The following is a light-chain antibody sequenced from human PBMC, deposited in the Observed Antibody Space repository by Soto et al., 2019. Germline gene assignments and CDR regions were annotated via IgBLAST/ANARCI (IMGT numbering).Light chain of an antibody. CDR3: EQYGSSPLS. CDR2: GAS. Sequence: EIVLTQSPGTLSLSPGERATLSCRASQSVSSSYLAWYQQKPGQAPRLLIYGASTRATGIPGRFSGSGSGTDFTFTIRRLESEDFAVYFCEQYGSSPLSVGGGTKVVIK. CDR1: QSVSSSY. J-gene: IGKJ4*01. V-gene: IGKV3-20*01.